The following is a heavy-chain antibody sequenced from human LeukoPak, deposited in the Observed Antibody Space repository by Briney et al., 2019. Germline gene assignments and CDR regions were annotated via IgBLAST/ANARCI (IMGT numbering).Heavy chain of an antibody. CDR1: GYTFTSYG. Sequence: ASVKVSCKASGYTFTSYGISWVRQAPGQGLEWMGWISAYNGNTNYAQKLQGRVTMTTDTSTSTAYMELRSLRSDDTAVYYCARDAPHSSSWYYFDYWGQGTLVTVSS. D-gene: IGHD6-13*01. V-gene: IGHV1-18*01. CDR2: ISAYNGNT. CDR3: ARDAPHSSSWYYFDY. J-gene: IGHJ4*02.